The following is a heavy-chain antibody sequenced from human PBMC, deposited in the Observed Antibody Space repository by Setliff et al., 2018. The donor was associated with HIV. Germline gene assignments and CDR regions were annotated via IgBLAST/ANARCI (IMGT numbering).Heavy chain of an antibody. J-gene: IGHJ5*02. CDR1: GGSISSSNYY. V-gene: IGHV4-39*07. D-gene: IGHD5-12*01. Sequence: SETLSLTCTVSGGSISSSNYYWGWIRQPPGKGLEWIASTSHSGSTGYNPSLRSRVTISLDTSKNQVSLNMRSVTATDTGVYYCVTTDYSGYDSVWFDPWGQGTLVTVSS. CDR2: TSHSGST. CDR3: VTTDYSGYDSVWFDP.